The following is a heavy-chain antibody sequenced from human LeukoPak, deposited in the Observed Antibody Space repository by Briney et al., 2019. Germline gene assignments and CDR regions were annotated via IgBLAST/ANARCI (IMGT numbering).Heavy chain of an antibody. CDR3: AREGYYGSGSDDAFDI. Sequence: PGGSLRLSCAASGFTFSSYEMNWVRQAPGKGLEWVSYISSSGSTIYYADSVKGRFTISRDNAKNSLYLQMNSLRAEDTAVYYCAREGYYGSGSDDAFDIWGQGTMVTVSS. CDR1: GFTFSSYE. CDR2: ISSSGSTI. J-gene: IGHJ3*02. D-gene: IGHD3-10*01. V-gene: IGHV3-48*03.